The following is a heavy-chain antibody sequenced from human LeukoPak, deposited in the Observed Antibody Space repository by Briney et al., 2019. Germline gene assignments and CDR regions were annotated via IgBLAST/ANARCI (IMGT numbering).Heavy chain of an antibody. CDR2: ISGSGSGGST. D-gene: IGHD5-24*01. Sequence: GRSLRLSCAASGFTFSSSAMSWVRQAPGKGLEWVSNISGSGSGGSTYYADSVKGRFTISRDNSKNTLYLQMNSLRAEDTAVYYCAKSGYNRFDYWGQGTLVTVSS. J-gene: IGHJ4*02. CDR1: GFTFSSSA. V-gene: IGHV3-23*01. CDR3: AKSGYNRFDY.